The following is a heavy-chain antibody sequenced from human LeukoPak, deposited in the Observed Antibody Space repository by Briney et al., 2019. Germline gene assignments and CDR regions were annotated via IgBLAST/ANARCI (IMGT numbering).Heavy chain of an antibody. J-gene: IGHJ5*01. CDR1: GFTFSGYA. D-gene: IGHD3-10*01. V-gene: IGHV3-23*01. CDR3: AKGSGRYGSGSFSDS. CDR2: ISATGVGT. Sequence: GGSLRLSCAASGFTFSGYAMGWVRQAPGKGLEWVSSISATGVGTYFAASVRCRFTISRDNSKNTQYLQMNSLRAEDTAVYYCAKGSGRYGSGSFSDSWGQGTLVTVSS.